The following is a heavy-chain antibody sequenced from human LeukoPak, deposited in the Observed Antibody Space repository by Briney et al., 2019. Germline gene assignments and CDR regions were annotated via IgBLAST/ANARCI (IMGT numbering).Heavy chain of an antibody. Sequence: PSETLSLTCTVSGGSISSSSYYWGWIRQPPGKGLEWIGSIYYSGSTYYNPSLKSRVTISVDTSKNQFSLKLSSVTAADTAVYYCARHYYDSSGYVPYYYYYMDVWGKGTTVTISS. CDR3: ARHYYDSSGYVPYYYYYMDV. CDR2: IYYSGST. CDR1: GGSISSSSYY. J-gene: IGHJ6*03. D-gene: IGHD3-22*01. V-gene: IGHV4-39*01.